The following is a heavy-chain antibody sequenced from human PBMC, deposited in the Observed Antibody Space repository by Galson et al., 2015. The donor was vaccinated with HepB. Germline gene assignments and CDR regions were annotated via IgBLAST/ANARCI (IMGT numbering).Heavy chain of an antibody. D-gene: IGHD2-2*01. CDR3: ASLNIVVVPAATNWFDP. J-gene: IGHJ5*02. Sequence: SLRLSCAAPGFTFSSYWMHWVRQAPGKGLVWVSRINSDGSSTSYADSVKGRFTISRDNAKNTLYLQMNSLRAEDTAVYYCASLNIVVVPAATNWFDPWGQGTLVTVSS. CDR1: GFTFSSYW. V-gene: IGHV3-74*01. CDR2: INSDGSST.